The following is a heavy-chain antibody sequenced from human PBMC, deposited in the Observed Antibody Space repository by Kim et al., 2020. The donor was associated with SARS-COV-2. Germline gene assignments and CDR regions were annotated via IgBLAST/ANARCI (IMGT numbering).Heavy chain of an antibody. CDR2: ISGSGANT. J-gene: IGHJ4*02. Sequence: GGSLRLSCAASGFTFSIYAMSWVRQAPGKGLEWVSTISGSGANTYYVDSVKGRFTISRDNSKNTLYLQLNSLRVEDTALYYCAKSVRVGGEGDNWGLGTLVTVSS. CDR3: AKSVRVGGEGDN. D-gene: IGHD2-15*01. CDR1: GFTFSIYA. V-gene: IGHV3-23*01.